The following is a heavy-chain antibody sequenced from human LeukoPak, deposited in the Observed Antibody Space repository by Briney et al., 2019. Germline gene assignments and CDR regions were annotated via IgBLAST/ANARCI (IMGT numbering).Heavy chain of an antibody. D-gene: IGHD3-16*02. CDR2: IRSNAYGGTT. CDR1: GFTFGDYA. CDR3: TRLSLDY. V-gene: IGHV3-49*04. J-gene: IGHJ4*02. Sequence: GGSLRLSCTASGFTFGDYAMSWVRQAPGKGLEWVGFIRSNAYGGTTEYAASVKGRFTNSRDDSKSIAYLQMNSLKTEDTAVYYCTRLSLDYWGQGTLVTVSS.